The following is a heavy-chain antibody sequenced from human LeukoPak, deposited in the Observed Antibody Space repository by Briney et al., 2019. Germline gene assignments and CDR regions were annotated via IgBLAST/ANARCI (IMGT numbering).Heavy chain of an antibody. V-gene: IGHV4-61*02. J-gene: IGHJ4*02. CDR2: TYTSGST. Sequence: PSETLSLTCTVSGGSISSGSYYWSWIRQPAGKGLEWIGRTYTSGSTNYNPSLKSRVTISVDTSKNQFSLKLSSVTAADTAVYYCARVSVGLDYWGQGTLVTVSS. CDR1: GGSISSGSYY. CDR3: ARVSVGLDY.